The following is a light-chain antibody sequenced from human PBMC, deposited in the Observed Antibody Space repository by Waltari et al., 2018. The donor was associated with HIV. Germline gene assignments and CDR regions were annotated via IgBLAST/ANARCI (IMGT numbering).Light chain of an antibody. CDR2: RND. Sequence: QAGLTQPPSVSKGLKQTATLTCAGNSDNVGYQGVAWLQQHQGHPPKLLSYRNDDRPSGVSERFSTSRSGNTAFLTITELQPEDETDYFCSAWVSSLGAWVFGGGTRLTVL. CDR3: SAWVSSLGAWV. CDR1: SDNVGYQG. J-gene: IGLJ3*02. V-gene: IGLV10-54*01.